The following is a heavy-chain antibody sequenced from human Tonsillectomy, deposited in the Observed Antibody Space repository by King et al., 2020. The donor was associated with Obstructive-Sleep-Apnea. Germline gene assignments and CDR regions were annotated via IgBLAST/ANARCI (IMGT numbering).Heavy chain of an antibody. Sequence: VQLVESGGGVVQPGRSLRLSCAASRLTFSSYDMYWVRQAPGKGLEWVAVISYDGSKKYYADSVKGRFTISRDNSNNTLYLQMNSLRAEDTAVYYCAKDGGYKNYNYYGLDVWGQGTTVTVSS. CDR1: RLTFSSYD. D-gene: IGHD5-24*01. V-gene: IGHV3-30*18. CDR3: AKDGGYKNYNYYGLDV. J-gene: IGHJ6*02. CDR2: ISYDGSKK.